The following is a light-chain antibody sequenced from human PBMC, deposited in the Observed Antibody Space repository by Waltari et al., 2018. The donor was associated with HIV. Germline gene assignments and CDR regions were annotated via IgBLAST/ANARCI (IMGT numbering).Light chain of an antibody. CDR3: QAADSSGSYFV. CDR2: KDS. V-gene: IGLV3-25*03. Sequence: SYELTQPPSVSVSPGQTARITCSGDVLPNQYTFWYQQKSGQAPVLVVYKDSARPAGIPERFSGSSSGTTVTLFIDGVQAEDEADYYCQAADSSGSYFVFGTGTKVTVL. J-gene: IGLJ1*01. CDR1: VLPNQY.